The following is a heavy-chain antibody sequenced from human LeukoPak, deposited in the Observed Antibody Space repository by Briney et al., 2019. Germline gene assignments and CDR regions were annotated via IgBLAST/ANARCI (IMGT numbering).Heavy chain of an antibody. CDR2: ISGSGGST. CDR1: GFTFSSYA. Sequence: GGSLRLSCAASGFTFSSYAMSWVRQAPGKGLEWVSAISGSGGSTYYADSVKGRFTISRDNSKNTLYLQMNSLRAEDTAVYCCAKGGNWESSSWYHYYYMDVWGKGTTVTVSS. J-gene: IGHJ6*03. D-gene: IGHD6-13*01. CDR3: AKGGNWESSSWYHYYYMDV. V-gene: IGHV3-23*01.